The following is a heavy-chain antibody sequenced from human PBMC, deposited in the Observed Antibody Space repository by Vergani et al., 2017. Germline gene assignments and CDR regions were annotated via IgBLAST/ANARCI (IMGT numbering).Heavy chain of an antibody. D-gene: IGHD3-22*01. CDR1: GFTFSSYG. CDR3: ARGPYYYDSSVYFLDAFDI. Sequence: QVQLVESGGGVVQPGRSLRLSCAASGFTFSSYGMHWVRQAPGKGLEWVAVIWYDGSNKYYADSVKGRFTISRDNSKNTLYLQMNSLRAEDTAVYYCARGPYYYDSSVYFLDAFDIWGQGTMVTVSS. V-gene: IGHV3-33*01. J-gene: IGHJ3*02. CDR2: IWYDGSNK.